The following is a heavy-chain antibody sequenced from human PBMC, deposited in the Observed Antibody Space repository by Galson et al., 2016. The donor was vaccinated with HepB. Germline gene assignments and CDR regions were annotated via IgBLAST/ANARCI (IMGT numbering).Heavy chain of an antibody. J-gene: IGHJ3*01. D-gene: IGHD3/OR15-3a*01. Sequence: ETLSLTCTVSGGSISSSSYYWGWIRQPPGKGLEWIGSIYYSGTTYYNPSLQSRVTISVDTSNIQFHLKLSSVTAADTAVYICARQQRDGLVNFWGQGTMVAISS. CDR3: ARQQRDGLVNF. V-gene: IGHV4-39*01. CDR1: GGSISSSSYY. CDR2: IYYSGTT.